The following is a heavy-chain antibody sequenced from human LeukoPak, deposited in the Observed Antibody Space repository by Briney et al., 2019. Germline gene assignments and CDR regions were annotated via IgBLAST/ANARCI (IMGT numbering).Heavy chain of an antibody. Sequence: GGSLRLSCAASGFTFDNYGMSWVRRAPGKGLEWVSGINWKGGTTGYADSVKGRFTISRDNAKKSLYLQMNSLRAEDTALYYCARDLVVAGTGFGYWGKGTLVTVSS. CDR1: GFTFDNYG. V-gene: IGHV3-20*04. CDR2: INWKGGTT. D-gene: IGHD6-19*01. J-gene: IGHJ4*02. CDR3: ARDLVVAGTGFGY.